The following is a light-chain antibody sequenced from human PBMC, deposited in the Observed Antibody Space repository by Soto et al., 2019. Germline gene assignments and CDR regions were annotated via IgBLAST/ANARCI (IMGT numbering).Light chain of an antibody. V-gene: IGKV1-9*01. CDR1: QGISSY. CDR2: AAS. Sequence: IQLTQSPSSLSASVGDRVTITCRASQGISSYLAWYQQKPGKAPKLLIYAASTLQSGVPPRFSGSGSGTDFTRTISSLQPEDFATYYCQQLNSYPRTFGQGAKVDIK. J-gene: IGKJ1*01. CDR3: QQLNSYPRT.